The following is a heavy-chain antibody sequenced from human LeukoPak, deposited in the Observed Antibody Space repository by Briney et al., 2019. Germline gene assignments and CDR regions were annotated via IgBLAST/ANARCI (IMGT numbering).Heavy chain of an antibody. V-gene: IGHV4-34*01. CDR1: GGSFSGYY. CDR3: ARGRGPDYGDYTVLGY. CDR2: INHSGST. D-gene: IGHD4-17*01. J-gene: IGHJ4*02. Sequence: SETLSLTCAVYGGSFSGYYWSWIRQPPGKGLEWIGEINHSGSTNYNPSLKSRVTISVDTSKNQFSLKLSSVTAADTAVYYCARGRGPDYGDYTVLGYWGQGTLVTVSS.